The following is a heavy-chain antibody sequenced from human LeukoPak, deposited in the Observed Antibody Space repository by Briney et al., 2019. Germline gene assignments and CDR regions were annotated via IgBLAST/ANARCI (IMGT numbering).Heavy chain of an antibody. CDR1: GYTFTSYG. Sequence: ASVKVSCKASGYTFTSYGISWVRQAPGQGLEWMGIINPSGGSTSYAQKFQGRVTMTRDMSTSTVYMELSSLRSEDTAVYYCARVSAGIVVVTAIFDYWGQGTLVTVSS. V-gene: IGHV1-46*01. CDR3: ARVSAGIVVVTAIFDY. CDR2: INPSGGST. J-gene: IGHJ4*02. D-gene: IGHD2-21*02.